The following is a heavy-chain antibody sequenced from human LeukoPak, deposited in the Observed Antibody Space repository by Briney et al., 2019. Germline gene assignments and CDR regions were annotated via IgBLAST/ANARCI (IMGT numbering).Heavy chain of an antibody. Sequence: SETLSLTCTVSGGSISSYYWSWIRQPPGKGLEWIGYIYYSGSTNYNPSLKSRVTISVDTSKNQFSLKLSSVTAADTAVYYCARWAAGAAAGNFDYWGQGTLVTVSS. D-gene: IGHD6-13*01. CDR3: ARWAAGAAAGNFDY. J-gene: IGHJ4*02. CDR2: IYYSGST. V-gene: IGHV4-59*01. CDR1: GGSISSYY.